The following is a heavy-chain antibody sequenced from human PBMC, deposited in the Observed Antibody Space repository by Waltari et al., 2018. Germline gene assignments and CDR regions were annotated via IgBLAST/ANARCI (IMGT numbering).Heavy chain of an antibody. Sequence: EVQLVESGGGLVKPGGSLRLSCAASGFKFSDAWMSWVRQAPGKGLEWAGRIKSKTDGGTTDYAAPVKGRFIISRDDSENTLYLQMNSLKTEDTAVYYCATLYYYDNRGFDYWGQGTLVTVSS. CDR2: IKSKTDGGTT. CDR3: ATLYYYDNRGFDY. V-gene: IGHV3-15*01. CDR1: GFKFSDAW. D-gene: IGHD3-22*01. J-gene: IGHJ4*02.